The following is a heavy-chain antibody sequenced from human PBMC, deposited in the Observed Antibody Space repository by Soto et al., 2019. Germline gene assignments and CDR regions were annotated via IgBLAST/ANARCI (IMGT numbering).Heavy chain of an antibody. Sequence: SETLSLTCTVSGGSVSSNSYSWGWIRQFPGKGLEWIGTIYSSENTYYNPSLLSRVTISVDTSKNEFSLTLSSVTAADTAVYYCARDNAASGTYYFVHWGQGALVTVSS. CDR2: IYSSENT. J-gene: IGHJ4*02. CDR3: ARDNAASGTYYFVH. D-gene: IGHD6-13*01. V-gene: IGHV4-39*01. CDR1: GGSVSSNSYS.